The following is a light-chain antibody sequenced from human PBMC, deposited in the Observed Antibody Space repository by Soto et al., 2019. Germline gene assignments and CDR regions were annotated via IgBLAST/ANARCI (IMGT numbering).Light chain of an antibody. V-gene: IGKV2-30*01. Sequence: DVVMTQSPLSLPVTLGQPASISCRSSQSLVYSDGNTFLSWFQQRPDQSPRRLIYKVSNRDSGVPDRFSGSGSGADFTLKISRVEAEDVGVYYCMQHAYWPYTFGQGTKLEI. CDR1: QSLVYSDGNTF. CDR2: KVS. CDR3: MQHAYWPYT. J-gene: IGKJ2*01.